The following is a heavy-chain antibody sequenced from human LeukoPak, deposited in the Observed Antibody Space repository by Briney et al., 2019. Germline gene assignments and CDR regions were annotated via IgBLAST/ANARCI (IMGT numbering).Heavy chain of an antibody. J-gene: IGHJ5*02. V-gene: IGHV4-59*08. Sequence: SETLSLTCTVSGGSISSYYWSWIRQPPGKGLEWIGYIYYSGSTNYNPSLKSRVTMSVDTSKNQFSLKLSSVTAADTAVYYCARHLLIVVVPAAMEGPGWFDPWGQGTLVTVSS. CDR1: GGSISSYY. CDR2: IYYSGST. CDR3: ARHLLIVVVPAAMEGPGWFDP. D-gene: IGHD2-2*01.